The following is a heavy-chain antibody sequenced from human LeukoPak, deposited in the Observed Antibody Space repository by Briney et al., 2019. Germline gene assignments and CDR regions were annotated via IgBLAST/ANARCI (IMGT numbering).Heavy chain of an antibody. CDR1: GFNFSDYG. J-gene: IGHJ4*02. D-gene: IGHD6-19*01. Sequence: GGSLRLSCAASGFNFSDYGMNWVRQTPGSGLEWVSSIGGSGNNIYYADSVKGRFTISRDNAKSSLYLQMNSLRVEDTAVYYCASWPVGWYGEDSWGQGTLVTVSS. CDR3: ASWPVGWYGEDS. V-gene: IGHV3-21*04. CDR2: IGGSGNNI.